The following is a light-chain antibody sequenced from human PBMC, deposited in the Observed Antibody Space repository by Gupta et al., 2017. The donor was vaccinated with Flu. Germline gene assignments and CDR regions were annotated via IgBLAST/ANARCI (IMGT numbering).Light chain of an antibody. V-gene: IGLV4-69*01. CDR2: LNSDGSH. J-gene: IGLJ3*02. CDR1: SGHSSYA. CDR3: QTWGTGIWV. Sequence: QLVLTQSPSASASLGASVKLTCTLSSGHSSYAIAWHQQQPEKGPRYLMKLNSDGSHSTGDGTPDRFSGSSSGAERYLTISRLQAEDEDYYYCQTWGTGIWVFGGGTKLTVL.